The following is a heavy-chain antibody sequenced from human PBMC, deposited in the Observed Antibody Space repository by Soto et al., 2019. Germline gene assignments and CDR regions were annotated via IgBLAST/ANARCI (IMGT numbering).Heavy chain of an antibody. CDR2: ISYDGSDK. Sequence: SCKASGYTFTSYGISWVRQAPGKGLEWVALISYDGSDKYYADSVKGRFTISRDNSKNTLYLQMNSLRVEDTAVYYCGAGQYFSDYWGQGTLVTVSS. D-gene: IGHD6-13*01. CDR3: GAGQYFSDY. CDR1: GYTFTSYG. V-gene: IGHV3-30*03. J-gene: IGHJ4*02.